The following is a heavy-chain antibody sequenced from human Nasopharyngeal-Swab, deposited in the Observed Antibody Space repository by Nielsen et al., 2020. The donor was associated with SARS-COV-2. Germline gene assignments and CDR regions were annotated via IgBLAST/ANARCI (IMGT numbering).Heavy chain of an antibody. CDR2: ISSSSSTI. Sequence: GESLKISCAASGFTFSSYSMNWVRQAPGKGLEWVSYISSSSSTIYYADSVKGRFTISRDNAKNSLYLQMNSLRDEDTAVYYCAREPAARPPAPDYYYYCGMDVWGQGTTVTVSS. CDR3: AREPAARPPAPDYYYYCGMDV. V-gene: IGHV3-48*02. J-gene: IGHJ6*02. D-gene: IGHD6-6*01. CDR1: GFTFSSYS.